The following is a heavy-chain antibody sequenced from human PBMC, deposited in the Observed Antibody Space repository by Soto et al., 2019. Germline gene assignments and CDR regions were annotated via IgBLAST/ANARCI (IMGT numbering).Heavy chain of an antibody. J-gene: IGHJ6*02. Sequence: GGSLRLSCAASGFTFSSYGMHWVRQAPGKGLEWVAVISYDGSNKYYADSVKGRFTISRDNSKNTLYLQMNSLRAEDTAVYYCAKDFSYYYYGMDVWGQGTTVTVSS. CDR2: ISYDGSNK. CDR1: GFTFSSYG. CDR3: AKDFSYYYYGMDV. V-gene: IGHV3-30*18.